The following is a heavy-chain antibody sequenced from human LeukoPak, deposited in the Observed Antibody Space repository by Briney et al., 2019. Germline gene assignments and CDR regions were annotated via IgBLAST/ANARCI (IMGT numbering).Heavy chain of an antibody. V-gene: IGHV4-30-4*08. CDR1: GGSTSSGDYY. CDR3: ARYGSGYAFDI. Sequence: SETLSLTCTVSGGSTSSGDYYWSWIRPPPGKGLEWGGYIYYSGTTYYNPSLTSRVTISVDTSPNQFSLKLSSVTAADTAVYYCARYGSGYAFDIWGQGTMVTVSS. J-gene: IGHJ3*02. CDR2: IYYSGTT. D-gene: IGHD3-10*01.